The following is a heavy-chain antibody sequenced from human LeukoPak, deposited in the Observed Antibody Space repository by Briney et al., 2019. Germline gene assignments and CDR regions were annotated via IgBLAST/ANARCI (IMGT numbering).Heavy chain of an antibody. CDR3: ARLLAADPNLDY. D-gene: IGHD3-3*02. CDR2: IYETGDT. CDR1: GGSISSGGYY. Sequence: SQTLSLTCTVSGGSISSGGYYWSWIRQPPGKGLEWIAYIYETGDTYQNPSLRGRVTISADRSKNQFSLKLRSVTATDTAIYYCARLLAADPNLDYWGQGTLVTVSS. V-gene: IGHV4-30-2*01. J-gene: IGHJ4*02.